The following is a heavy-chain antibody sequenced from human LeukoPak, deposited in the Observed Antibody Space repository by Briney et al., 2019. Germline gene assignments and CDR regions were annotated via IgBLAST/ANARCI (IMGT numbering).Heavy chain of an antibody. J-gene: IGHJ6*03. CDR3: ARDQYDSSGWYMDV. CDR2: IYYSGST. V-gene: IGHV4-39*07. Sequence: GSLSLTCTVSGGSISSSSYYWGWIRQPPGKGLEWIGRIYYSGSTYYNPSLKSRVTISVDTSKNQFSLKLSSVTAADTAVYYCARDQYDSSGWYMDVWGKGTTVTVCS. CDR1: GGSISSSSYY. D-gene: IGHD3-22*01.